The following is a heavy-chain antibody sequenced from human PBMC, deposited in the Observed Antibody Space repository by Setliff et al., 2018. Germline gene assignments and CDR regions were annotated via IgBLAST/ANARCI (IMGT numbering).Heavy chain of an antibody. D-gene: IGHD3-3*01. CDR3: ARVTGFLYMDV. CDR1: GSSISSATYY. CDR2: IYTSWSS. J-gene: IGHJ6*04. V-gene: IGHV4-61*09. Sequence: PSETLSLTCTVSGSSISSATYYWSWIRQPAGKGLEWIGHIYTSWSSNYNPSLKSRVTMSVDTSTNQFSLRLSSVTAAATAVYYCARVTGFLYMDVWGKGTTVTVSS.